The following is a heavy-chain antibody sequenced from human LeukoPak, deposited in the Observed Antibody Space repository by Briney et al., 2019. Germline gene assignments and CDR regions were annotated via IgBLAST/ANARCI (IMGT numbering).Heavy chain of an antibody. CDR3: GRGRASPYYYFDY. CDR1: GFSVSAYW. V-gene: IGHV3-7*04. D-gene: IGHD2-21*01. Sequence: PGGSLRLSCAASGFSVSAYWMSWVRQAPGKGLEWVANINEAGSEKPYVDSVKGRFTISRDNAKNSLYLEMNSLRAEDTAVYYCGRGRASPYYYFDYWGQGTLVAVSS. J-gene: IGHJ4*02. CDR2: INEAGSEK.